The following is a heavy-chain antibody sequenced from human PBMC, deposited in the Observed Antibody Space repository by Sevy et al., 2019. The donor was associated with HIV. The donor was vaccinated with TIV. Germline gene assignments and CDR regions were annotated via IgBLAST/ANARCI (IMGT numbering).Heavy chain of an antibody. CDR1: GFTFSSYA. V-gene: IGHV3-23*01. CDR3: AKDLDRIPAPALDY. D-gene: IGHD2-2*01. J-gene: IGHJ4*02. Sequence: GGSLRLSCAASGFTFSSYAMSWVRQAPGKGLEWVSAISGSGGSTYYADSVKGRFTISRDNSKNTLYLQMNSLRAEDTAVYYCAKDLDRIPAPALDYWGQGTLVTVSS. CDR2: ISGSGGST.